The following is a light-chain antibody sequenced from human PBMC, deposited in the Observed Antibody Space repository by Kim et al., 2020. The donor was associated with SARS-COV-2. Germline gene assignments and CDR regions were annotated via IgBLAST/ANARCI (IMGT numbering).Light chain of an antibody. CDR1: QSVSSSY. CDR3: QQYGSSPFT. V-gene: IGKV3-20*01. CDR2: GAS. Sequence: GERATPSCRASQSVSSSYLAWYQQKPGQAPRLLIYGASSRATGIPDRFSGSGSGTDFTLTISRLEPEDFAVYYCQQYGSSPFTFGPGTKVDIK. J-gene: IGKJ3*01.